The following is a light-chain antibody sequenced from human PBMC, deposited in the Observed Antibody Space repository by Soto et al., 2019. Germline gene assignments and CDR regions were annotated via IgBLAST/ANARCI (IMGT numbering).Light chain of an antibody. CDR3: QSYDSSLSGSV. V-gene: IGLV1-40*01. Sequence: QSVLTQPPSVSGAPGQRVTISCTGTSSYIGAGYDVHWYQQLPGTAPKLLIYGNSNRPSGVPDRFSGSKSGTSVSLAITGLQAEDEAYYYCQSYDSSLSGSVFGGGTKLTVL. J-gene: IGLJ3*02. CDR2: GNS. CDR1: SSYIGAGYD.